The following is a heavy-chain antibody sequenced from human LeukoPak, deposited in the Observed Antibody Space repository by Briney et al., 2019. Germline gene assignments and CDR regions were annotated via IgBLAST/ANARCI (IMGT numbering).Heavy chain of an antibody. CDR1: GGSISSYY. CDR3: ARDRDSGWYRDAFDI. D-gene: IGHD6-19*01. CDR2: IYYSGST. Sequence: SETLSLTCTVSGGSISSYYWSWIRQPPGKGLEWIGYIYYSGSTNYNPSLKSRVTLSVDTSKNQFSLNLSSVTAADTAVYYCARDRDSGWYRDAFDIWGQGTMVTVSS. J-gene: IGHJ3*02. V-gene: IGHV4-59*01.